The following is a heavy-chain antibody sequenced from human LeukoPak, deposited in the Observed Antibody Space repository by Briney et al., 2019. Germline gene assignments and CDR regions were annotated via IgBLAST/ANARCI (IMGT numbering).Heavy chain of an antibody. Sequence: GGSLRLSCAASGFTFCNAWMSWVRQGPGEGLEWVGRTKRKSDGETTDYAAPVKGRFTVSRDDSKNTLYLQMNSLKPQDTAVYYCSTDSPLLVACGGVMPWGQGTLVTVSS. CDR3: STDSPLLVACGGVMP. V-gene: IGHV3-15*01. D-gene: IGHD2-21*01. CDR1: GFTFCNAW. CDR2: TKRKSDGETT. J-gene: IGHJ4*02.